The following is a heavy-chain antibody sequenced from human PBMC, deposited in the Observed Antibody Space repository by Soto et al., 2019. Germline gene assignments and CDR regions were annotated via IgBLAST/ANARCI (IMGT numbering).Heavy chain of an antibody. V-gene: IGHV1-18*04. CDR3: ARGSRFDWFDP. D-gene: IGHD3-3*01. Sequence: QVQLVQSGAEVKKPGASVKVSCRASGYTFTNYGFTWARQAPGQGLEWMGWISAYNGNANYGQNFQGRVTMSTNTATSTAHMELRSLRYDDTAIYYCARGSRFDWFDPWGQGTLVTVSS. CDR1: GYTFTNYG. J-gene: IGHJ5*02. CDR2: ISAYNGNA.